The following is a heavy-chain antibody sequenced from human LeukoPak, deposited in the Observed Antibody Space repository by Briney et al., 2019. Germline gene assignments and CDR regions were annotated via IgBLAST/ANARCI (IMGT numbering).Heavy chain of an antibody. V-gene: IGHV3-72*01. CDR1: GFTFSDHY. CDR2: TRNKVNSYTI. D-gene: IGHD1-7*01. Sequence: GGSLRLSCAASGFTFSDHYMDWVRQAPGKGLEWVGRTRNKVNSYTIEYAASVKGRFTISRDDPKNLLYLQMNSLKTEDTAVYYCATGLTGTIDYWGQGTLVTVSS. J-gene: IGHJ4*02. CDR3: ATGLTGTIDY.